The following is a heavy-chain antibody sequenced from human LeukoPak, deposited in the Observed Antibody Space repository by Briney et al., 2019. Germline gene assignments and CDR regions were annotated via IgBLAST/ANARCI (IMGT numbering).Heavy chain of an antibody. CDR3: AELGITMIGGV. CDR1: GFTFSSYW. J-gene: IGHJ6*04. V-gene: IGHV3-74*01. Sequence: GGSLRLSCAASGFTFSSYWMHWVRQAPGKGLVWVSRINSDGSSTFYADSVKGRFTISRDNAKNTLYLQMNSLKAEDTAVYYCAELGITMIGGVWGKGTTVTISS. D-gene: IGHD3-10*02. CDR2: INSDGSST.